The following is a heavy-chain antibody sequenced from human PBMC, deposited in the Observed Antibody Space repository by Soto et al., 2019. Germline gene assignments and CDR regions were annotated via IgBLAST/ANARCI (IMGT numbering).Heavy chain of an antibody. CDR2: ISAYNGNT. CDR3: SRAPLAIRSFFLLDY. J-gene: IGHJ4*02. Sequence: QVELVQSGAEVKKPGASVKVSCKPSGYTFTNYGFNWVRQAPGQGLEWMGWISAYNGNTNYAQKLQGRATMTTDTPTRTAYMELRSLRSDDTAVYYCSRAPLAIRSFFLLDYWGQGSLITVSS. CDR1: GYTFTNYG. V-gene: IGHV1-18*01. D-gene: IGHD1-26*01.